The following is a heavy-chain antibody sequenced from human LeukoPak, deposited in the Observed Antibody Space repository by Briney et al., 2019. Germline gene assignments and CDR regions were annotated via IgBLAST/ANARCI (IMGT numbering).Heavy chain of an antibody. CDR1: GYTFTSYG. CDR3: ARDHSNDFWSGSGPLYYMDV. Sequence: ASVKVSCKAPGYTFTSYGISWVRQAPGQGLEWMGWISAYNGNTNYAQKLQGRVTMTRDTSISTAYMELSRLRSDDTAVYYCARDHSNDFWSGSGPLYYMDVWGKGTTVTVSS. D-gene: IGHD3-3*01. V-gene: IGHV1-18*01. J-gene: IGHJ6*03. CDR2: ISAYNGNT.